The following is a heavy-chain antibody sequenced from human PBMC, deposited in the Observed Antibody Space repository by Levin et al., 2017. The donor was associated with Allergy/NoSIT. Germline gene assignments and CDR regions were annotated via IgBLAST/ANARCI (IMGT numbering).Heavy chain of an antibody. CDR2: INQGGSGK. Sequence: SCAASGFTFSSYWMSWVRQAPGKGLEWVANINQGGSGKYYVDSVKARFTISRDNAKNSLSLQMNSLRAEDTAVYYCARVDDTSSGYFQHWGQGTLVTVSS. CDR1: GFTFSSYW. CDR3: ARVDDTSSGYFQH. D-gene: IGHD3-10*01. V-gene: IGHV3-7*01. J-gene: IGHJ1*01.